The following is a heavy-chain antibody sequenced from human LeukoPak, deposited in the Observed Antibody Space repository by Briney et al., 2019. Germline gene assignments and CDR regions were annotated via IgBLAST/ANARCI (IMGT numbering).Heavy chain of an antibody. CDR3: ARDKEDYYGSGSYHNFDY. CDR1: GGSISSYY. Sequence: KPSETLSLTCTVSGGSISSYYWSWIRQPPGKGLEWIGCIYYSGSTDYNPSLKSRVTISVDTSKNQFSLKLSSVTAADTAVYYCARDKEDYYGSGSYHNFDYWGQGTLVTVSS. J-gene: IGHJ4*02. D-gene: IGHD3-10*01. V-gene: IGHV4-59*01. CDR2: IYYSGST.